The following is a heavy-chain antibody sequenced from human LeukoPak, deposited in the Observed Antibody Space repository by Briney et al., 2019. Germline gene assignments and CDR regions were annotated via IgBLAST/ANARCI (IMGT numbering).Heavy chain of an antibody. CDR3: ARREYSSTYYYYYYYMDV. Sequence: SQTLSLTCTVSGGSISSGGYYWSWIRQHPGKGLEWIGYIYYSGSTYYNPSLKSRVTISVDTSKNQFSLKLSSVTAADTAVYYCARREYSSTYYYYYYYMDVWGKGTTVTVSS. D-gene: IGHD6-6*01. J-gene: IGHJ6*03. CDR1: GGSISSGGYY. V-gene: IGHV4-31*03. CDR2: IYYSGST.